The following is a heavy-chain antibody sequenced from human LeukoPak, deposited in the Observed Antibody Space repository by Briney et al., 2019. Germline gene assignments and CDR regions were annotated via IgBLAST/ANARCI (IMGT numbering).Heavy chain of an antibody. J-gene: IGHJ4*02. CDR2: IKQDGSEK. CDR1: GFTFSSYW. Sequence: GGSLRLSCAASGFTFSSYWVSWVRQAPGKGLEWLANIKQDGSEKYYVDSVKGRFTISRDNAKNSLYLQMNSLRAEDTAVYYCARGADILTNWGQGTLVTVSS. V-gene: IGHV3-7*01. D-gene: IGHD3-9*01. CDR3: ARGADILTN.